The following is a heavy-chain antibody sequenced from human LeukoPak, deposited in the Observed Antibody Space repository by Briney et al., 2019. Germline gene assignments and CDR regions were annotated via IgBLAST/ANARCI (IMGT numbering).Heavy chain of an antibody. D-gene: IGHD7-27*01. Sequence: GGSLRLSCAASGFTFSSYAMTWVRQAPGKGLEWVSAISGSGGTPYYADSVKGRFTISRDNSKNTLYLQMNSLRVEDTAVYYCAKDRPLNWGYYFDYWGQGTLVTVSS. CDR1: GFTFSSYA. CDR3: AKDRPLNWGYYFDY. CDR2: ISGSGGTP. J-gene: IGHJ4*02. V-gene: IGHV3-23*01.